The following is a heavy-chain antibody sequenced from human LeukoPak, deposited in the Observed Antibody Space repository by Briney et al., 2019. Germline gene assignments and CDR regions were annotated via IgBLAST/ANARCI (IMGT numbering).Heavy chain of an antibody. D-gene: IGHD3-22*01. Sequence: SEALSLTCTVSGGSISSSYYYWGWIRQPPGKGLEWIGSIYYSGSTYYNPSLKSRVTISVDTSKNQFSLKLSSVTAADTAVYYCATYYDSSGYYHLFDAFDIWGQGTMVTVSS. CDR2: IYYSGST. J-gene: IGHJ3*02. CDR3: ATYYDSSGYYHLFDAFDI. CDR1: GGSISSSYYY. V-gene: IGHV4-39*07.